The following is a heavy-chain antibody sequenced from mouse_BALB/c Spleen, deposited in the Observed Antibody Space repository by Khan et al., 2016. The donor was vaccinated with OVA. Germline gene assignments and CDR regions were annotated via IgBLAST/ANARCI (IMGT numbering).Heavy chain of an antibody. CDR1: GYSFTNYV. Sequence: QIQLVQSGPELKKPGETVKISCKASGYSFTNYVMNWVKQAPGKGLKWMGWINTYIGEPTYSDDFKGRFAFSLETSASTAYLQINNLKNVDTATYFCARGNRDFDYWGQGTTLTVSS. D-gene: IGHD2-1*01. V-gene: IGHV9-3-1*01. CDR3: ARGNRDFDY. J-gene: IGHJ2*01. CDR2: INTYIGEP.